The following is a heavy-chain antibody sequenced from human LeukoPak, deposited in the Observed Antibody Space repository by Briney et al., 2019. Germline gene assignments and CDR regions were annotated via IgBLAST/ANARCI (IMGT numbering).Heavy chain of an antibody. CDR2: INPNNGGT. Sequence: ASVKVSCKASGYTFTGYYMHWVRQAPGQGLEWMGWINPNNGGTNYAQKFQGRVTMTRDTSISTAYMELSRLRSDDTAVYYCARGVAGVYFYYYMDVWGKGTTVTISS. CDR1: GYTFTGYY. D-gene: IGHD1-14*01. CDR3: ARGVAGVYFYYYMDV. J-gene: IGHJ6*03. V-gene: IGHV1-2*02.